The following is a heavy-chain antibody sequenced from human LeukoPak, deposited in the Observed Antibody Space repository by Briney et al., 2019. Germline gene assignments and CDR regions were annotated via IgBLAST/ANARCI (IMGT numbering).Heavy chain of an antibody. CDR1: GGTFGSYA. J-gene: IGHJ4*02. D-gene: IGHD5-18*01. Sequence: ASVKVSCTASGGTFGSYAISWVRQAPGQGLEWMGGIIPIFGTANYAQKFQGRVTITADESTSTAYMELSSLRSEDTAVYYCARAGYSYEPPNYWGQGTLVTVSS. CDR3: ARAGYSYEPPNY. CDR2: IIPIFGTA. V-gene: IGHV1-69*13.